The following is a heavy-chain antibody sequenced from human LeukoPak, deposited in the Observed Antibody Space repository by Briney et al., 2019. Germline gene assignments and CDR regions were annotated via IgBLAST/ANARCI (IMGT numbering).Heavy chain of an antibody. CDR3: ARDFRAAAGSIS. V-gene: IGHV3-11*04. D-gene: IGHD6-13*01. Sequence: GGSLRLSCATSGFTFSDYSMSWIRQAPGKGLEWVSYIRSSGNTIYYADSVKGRFTISRDNAKNSLYLQMNSLSAEDTAVYYCARDFRAAAGSISWGQGTLVTVSS. CDR2: IRSSGNTI. CDR1: GFTFSDYS. J-gene: IGHJ5*02.